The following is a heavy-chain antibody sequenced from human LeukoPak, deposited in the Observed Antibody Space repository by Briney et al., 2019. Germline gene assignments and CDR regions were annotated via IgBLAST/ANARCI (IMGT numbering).Heavy chain of an antibody. D-gene: IGHD2-15*01. CDR3: ARGQVVVASTSNYYYYYGMDV. Sequence: PSETLSLTCAVYGGSFSGYYWSWIRQPPGKGLEWIGEINHSGSTNYNPSLKSRVTISVDTSKNQFSLKLSSVTAADTAVYYCARGQVVVASTSNYYYYYGMDVWGQGTTVTASS. CDR2: INHSGST. J-gene: IGHJ6*02. V-gene: IGHV4-34*01. CDR1: GGSFSGYY.